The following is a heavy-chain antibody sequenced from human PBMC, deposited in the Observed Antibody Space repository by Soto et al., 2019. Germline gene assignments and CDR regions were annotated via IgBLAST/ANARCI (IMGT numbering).Heavy chain of an antibody. D-gene: IGHD3-22*01. CDR1: GYTFTRNG. Sequence: GASVKVSCKTSGYTFTRNGISWVRQAPGQGLEWMGWISPKSGSIKYAQKFQGRVIMTTDTSTSTAYMELRSLRSDDTAVYYCVKDRDSNSWPSRDVWGPGTTVNSP. V-gene: IGHV1-18*01. CDR3: VKDRDSNSWPSRDV. J-gene: IGHJ6*02. CDR2: ISPKSGSI.